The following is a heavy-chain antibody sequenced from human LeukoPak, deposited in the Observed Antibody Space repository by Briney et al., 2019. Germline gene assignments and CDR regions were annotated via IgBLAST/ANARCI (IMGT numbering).Heavy chain of an antibody. CDR3: ARAPGYSSGPDY. D-gene: IGHD6-19*01. V-gene: IGHV4-61*05. Sequence: SETLSLTCSVSGGSISSSSYYWGWIRQPPGKGLEWIGYIYYSGSTNYNPSLKSRVTISVDTSKNQFSLKLSSVTAADTAVYYCARAPGYSSGPDYWGQGTLVTVSS. J-gene: IGHJ4*02. CDR2: IYYSGST. CDR1: GGSISSSSYY.